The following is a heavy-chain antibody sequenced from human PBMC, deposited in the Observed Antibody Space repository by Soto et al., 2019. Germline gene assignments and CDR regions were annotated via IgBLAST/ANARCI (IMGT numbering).Heavy chain of an antibody. J-gene: IGHJ6*02. Sequence: SVKVSCKASGGTFSNYVVNWVRQAPGQGLEWMGRIIPISGAANYAQKFQGRVTITADKSTSTSYMELSSLRSEDTAVYYCARDPLTGTHSPSYYYYYGMDVWGQGTTVTVSS. CDR1: GGTFSNYV. V-gene: IGHV1-69*06. CDR3: ARDPLTGTHSPSYYYYYGMDV. CDR2: IIPISGAA. D-gene: IGHD1-7*01.